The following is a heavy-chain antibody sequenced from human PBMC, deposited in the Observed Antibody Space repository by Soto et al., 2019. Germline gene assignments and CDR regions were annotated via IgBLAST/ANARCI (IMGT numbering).Heavy chain of an antibody. Sequence: PGGSLRLSCVASGFTFSSYDMHWVRQAPGKGLEWVSDIIDSGGSTYYADSVKGRFTISRDNSKSTLYLQMNSLRAEDTALYYCAKGRSYYYYSGVDVWGQGTTVTVSS. V-gene: IGHV3-23*01. CDR1: GFTFSSYD. CDR2: IIDSGGST. CDR3: AKGRSYYYYSGVDV. J-gene: IGHJ6*02.